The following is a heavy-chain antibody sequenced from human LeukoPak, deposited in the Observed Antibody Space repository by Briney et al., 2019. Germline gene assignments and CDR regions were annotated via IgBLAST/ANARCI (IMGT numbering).Heavy chain of an antibody. V-gene: IGHV4-34*01. J-gene: IGHJ3*02. D-gene: IGHD2-15*01. CDR3: ARLNDVVVVAATSAFDI. CDR1: GVSFSGYY. Sequence: PSETLSLTCAVYGVSFSGYYWSWLHQPPGKGLEWIGEINHSGSTNYNPSLKSRVTISVDTSKNQFSLKLSSVTAADTAVYYCARLNDVVVVAATSAFDIWGQGTMVTVSS. CDR2: INHSGST.